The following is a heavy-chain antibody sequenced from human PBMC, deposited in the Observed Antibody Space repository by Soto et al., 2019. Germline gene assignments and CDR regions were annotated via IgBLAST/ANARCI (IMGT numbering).Heavy chain of an antibody. CDR2: INPNSGGT. J-gene: IGHJ3*02. D-gene: IGHD3-22*01. CDR1: GYTFTGCY. CDR3: ARGWDYYDSSGYLDDAFDI. Sequence: ASVKVSCKASGYTFTGCYMHWVRQAPGQGLEWMGWINPNSGGTNYAQKFQGWVTMTRDTSISTAYMELSRLRSDDTAVYYCARGWDYYDSSGYLDDAFDIWGQGTMVTVSS. V-gene: IGHV1-2*04.